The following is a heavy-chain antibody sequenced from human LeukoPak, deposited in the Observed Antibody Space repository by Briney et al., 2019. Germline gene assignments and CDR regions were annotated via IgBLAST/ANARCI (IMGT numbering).Heavy chain of an antibody. V-gene: IGHV4-59*08. D-gene: IGHD6-13*01. CDR2: IYYSGST. CDR3: ARHQGIAAAGRYYFDY. J-gene: IGHJ4*02. Sequence: PSETLSLTCTVSGGSISSYYWSWIRQPPGKGLEWIGYIYYSGSTNYNPSLKSRVTISVDTSKNQFSLKLSSVTAADTAVYYCARHQGIAAAGRYYFDYWGQGTLVTVSS. CDR1: GGSISSYY.